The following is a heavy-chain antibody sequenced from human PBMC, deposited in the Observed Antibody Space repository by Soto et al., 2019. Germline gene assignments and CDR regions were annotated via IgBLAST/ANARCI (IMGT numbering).Heavy chain of an antibody. CDR2: IYYSGST. J-gene: IGHJ5*02. D-gene: IGHD6-13*01. CDR1: GGSISSSSYY. CDR3: KGLAAAGTSEWFDP. V-gene: IGHV4-39*01. Sequence: SETLSLTCTVSGGSISSSSYYWGWIRQPPGKGLEWIGSIYYSGSTYYNPSLKSRVTISVDTSKNQFSLKLSSVTAADTAVYHCKGLAAAGTSEWFDPWGQGTLVTVSS.